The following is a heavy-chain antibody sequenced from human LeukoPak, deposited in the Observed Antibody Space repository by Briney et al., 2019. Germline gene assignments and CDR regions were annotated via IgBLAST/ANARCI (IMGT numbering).Heavy chain of an antibody. Sequence: SETLSLTCTVSGVSISRSGYYWAWLRQPPGRGREWIRTIYYSGSTYSCPALKSRVTISVDTSKNQFSLKLSSVTAADTAVYYCARVPSYYDILTGSSPTYYFDYWGQGTLVTVSS. D-gene: IGHD3-9*01. J-gene: IGHJ4*02. CDR3: ARVPSYYDILTGSSPTYYFDY. V-gene: IGHV4-39*07. CDR2: IYYSGST. CDR1: GVSISRSGYY.